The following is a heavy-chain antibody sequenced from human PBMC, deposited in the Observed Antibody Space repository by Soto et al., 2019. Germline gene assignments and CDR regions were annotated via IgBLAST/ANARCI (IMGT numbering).Heavy chain of an antibody. V-gene: IGHV3-30*18. CDR3: AKDRFWSGDCSGGSCYHNWFDP. CDR2: ISYDGSNK. CDR1: GFTFSSYG. D-gene: IGHD2-15*01. J-gene: IGHJ5*02. Sequence: PGGSLRLSCAASGFTFSSYGMHWVRQAPGKGLEWVAVISYDGSNKYYADSVKGRFTISRDNSKNTLCLQMNSLRAEDTAVYYCAKDRFWSGDCSGGSCYHNWFDPWGQGTLVTVSS.